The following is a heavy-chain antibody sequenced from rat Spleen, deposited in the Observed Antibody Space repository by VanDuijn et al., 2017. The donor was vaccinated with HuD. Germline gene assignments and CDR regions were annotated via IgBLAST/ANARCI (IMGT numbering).Heavy chain of an antibody. V-gene: IGHV5-31*01. D-gene: IGHD1-6*01. CDR2: ITNASGRT. J-gene: IGHJ3*01. CDR1: GFTFKNYW. CDR3: TTFSDYATSPFAY. Sequence: EVQLVESGGGLVQPGGSLRLSCVASGFTFKNYWMTWIRQAPGKGLEWVASITNASGRTYYPDSVKGRFTISRDNAKSTLYLQLDSLRSEDTATYYCTTFSDYATSPFAYWGRGALVTVSS.